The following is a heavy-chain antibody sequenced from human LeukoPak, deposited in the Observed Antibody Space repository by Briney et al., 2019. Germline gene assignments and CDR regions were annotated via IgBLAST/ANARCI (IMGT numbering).Heavy chain of an antibody. CDR1: GYTFTGYY. CDR2: INPNSGGT. Sequence: ASVKVSCKASGYTFTGYYMHWVRQAPGQGLEWMGWINPNSGGTNYTQKFQGRVTMTRDTSISTASLALSRLRSDDTAVSSCARVTAVVRSGYSYYMDVWGKGTTVTISS. CDR3: ARVTAVVRSGYSYYMDV. D-gene: IGHD3-10*01. V-gene: IGHV1-2*02. J-gene: IGHJ6*03.